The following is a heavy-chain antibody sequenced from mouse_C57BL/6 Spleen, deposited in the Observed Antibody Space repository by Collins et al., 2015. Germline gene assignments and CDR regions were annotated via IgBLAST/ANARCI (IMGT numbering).Heavy chain of an antibody. V-gene: IGHV1-82*01. CDR2: IYPGDGDT. D-gene: IGHD4-1*01. CDR1: GYAFSSSW. Sequence: QVQLQQPGTELVKPGASVKISCKASGYAFSSSWMNWVKQRPGKGLEWIGRIYPGDGDTYYNGKFRGKATLTADKSSSTAYMQLSSLTSADSAVYFCARLPKWDVFDYWGQGTTLTVSS. J-gene: IGHJ2*01. CDR3: ARLPKWDVFDY.